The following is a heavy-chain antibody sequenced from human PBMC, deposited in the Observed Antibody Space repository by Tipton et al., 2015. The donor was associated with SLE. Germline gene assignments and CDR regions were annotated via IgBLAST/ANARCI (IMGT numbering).Heavy chain of an antibody. CDR3: ARQRRGASFDY. CDR2: INHSGST. CDR1: GGSFSGYY. Sequence: GLVKPPETLSLTCAVYGGSFSGYYGSWIRQPPGKGLEWIGEINHSGSTNYDPSLKSRVTISVDTSKSEFSLRLSSLTAADTAVYHCARQRRGASFDYWGRGILVTVSS. D-gene: IGHD3-16*02. V-gene: IGHV4-34*01. J-gene: IGHJ4*02.